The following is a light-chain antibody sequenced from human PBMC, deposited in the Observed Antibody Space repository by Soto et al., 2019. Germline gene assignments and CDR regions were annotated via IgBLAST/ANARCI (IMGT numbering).Light chain of an antibody. J-gene: IGKJ4*01. V-gene: IGKV1-39*01. Sequence: DIQMTQSPSSLSASVGDRVTITCRASQSISSYLNWYQQKPGKAPKLLIFAASSLQSGVPSRFSGSVSGTDFTLTISSLQPEDFATYYCQQSFGTPFTFGGGTKVEIK. CDR2: AAS. CDR3: QQSFGTPFT. CDR1: QSISSY.